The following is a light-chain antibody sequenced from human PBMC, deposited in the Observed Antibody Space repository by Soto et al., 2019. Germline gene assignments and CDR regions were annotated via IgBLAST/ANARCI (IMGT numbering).Light chain of an antibody. V-gene: IGLV4-60*02. CDR1: SGHSTYI. CDR2: LEGSGSY. Sequence: QSVLTQSSSASASLGSSVKLTCTLSSGHSTYIIAWHQQQPGKAPRYLMKLEGSGSYNKGSGIPDRFSGSSSGADRYLTISNLQLEDEADYYYETWDTNVVVFGGGTKLTVL. J-gene: IGLJ2*01. CDR3: ETWDTNVVV.